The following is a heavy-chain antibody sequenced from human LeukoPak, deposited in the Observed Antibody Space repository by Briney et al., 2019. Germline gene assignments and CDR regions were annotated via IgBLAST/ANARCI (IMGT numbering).Heavy chain of an antibody. D-gene: IGHD6-19*01. Sequence: GGSLRLSCAASGFTVSSNYMSWVRQAPGKGLEWVSVIYSGGSTYYSDSVKGRFTISRDNSKNTLYLQMNSLRAEDTAVYYCARDGRFSSGSSNWFDPWGQGTLVTVSS. CDR2: IYSGGST. CDR1: GFTVSSNY. CDR3: ARDGRFSSGSSNWFDP. J-gene: IGHJ5*02. V-gene: IGHV3-53*01.